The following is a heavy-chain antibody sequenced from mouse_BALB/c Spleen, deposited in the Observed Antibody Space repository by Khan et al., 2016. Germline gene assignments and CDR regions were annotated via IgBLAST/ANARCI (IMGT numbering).Heavy chain of an antibody. J-gene: IGHJ2*01. Sequence: QVQLQQSGAELVRPGASVKLSCKASGHPFTTYWMNWFKQRPEQGLEWIGRIDPYASETHYDQKFKDKAILTVDKSSSTAFMQLSSLTSQDSAFYYCARVSKVFDYWGQGTTLTVSS. CDR2: IDPYASET. V-gene: IGHV1-52*01. CDR3: ARVSKVFDY. CDR1: GHPFTTYW.